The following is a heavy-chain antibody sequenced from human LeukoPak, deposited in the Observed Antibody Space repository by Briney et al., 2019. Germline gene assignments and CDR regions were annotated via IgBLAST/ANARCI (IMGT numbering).Heavy chain of an antibody. CDR3: ARGEYYYDSSGYYEYFDY. J-gene: IGHJ4*02. D-gene: IGHD3-22*01. CDR1: GFTFSSYS. Sequence: GGSLRLSCAASGFTFSSYSMNWVRQAPGKGLEWVAVISYDGSNKYYADSVKGRFTISRDNSKNTLYLQMNSLRAEDTAVYYCARGEYYYDSSGYYEYFDYWGQGTLVTVSS. V-gene: IGHV3-30*03. CDR2: ISYDGSNK.